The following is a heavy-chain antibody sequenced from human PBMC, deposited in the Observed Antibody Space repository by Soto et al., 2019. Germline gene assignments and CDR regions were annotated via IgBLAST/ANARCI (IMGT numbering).Heavy chain of an antibody. CDR1: GGSISSGGYY. D-gene: IGHD3-10*01. Sequence: PSETLSLTCTVSGGSISSGGYYWSWIRQPPGKGLEWIGEINHSGSTNYNPSLKSRVTISVDTSKNQFSLKLSSVTAADTAVYSCARGRYGLLWFGEDWGQGTLVTVSS. V-gene: IGHV4-39*07. CDR3: ARGRYGLLWFGED. J-gene: IGHJ4*02. CDR2: INHSGST.